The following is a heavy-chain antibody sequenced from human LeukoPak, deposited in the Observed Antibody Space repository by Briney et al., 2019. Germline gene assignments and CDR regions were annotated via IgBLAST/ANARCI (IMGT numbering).Heavy chain of an antibody. CDR1: GFTFSNHG. D-gene: IGHD5-18*01. Sequence: GGSLSLSCAASGFTFSNHGMHWVRQAPGKGLEWVTFIRLDGGHKYYADSVKGRFTISRDNSKNTLYLQMNSLSAEDTAVYYCSKVGNGYTADYWGQGTLVTVSS. J-gene: IGHJ4*02. CDR2: IRLDGGHK. CDR3: SKVGNGYTADY. V-gene: IGHV3-30*02.